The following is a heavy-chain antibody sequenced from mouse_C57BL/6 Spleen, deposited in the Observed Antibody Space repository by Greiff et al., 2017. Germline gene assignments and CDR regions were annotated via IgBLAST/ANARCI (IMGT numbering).Heavy chain of an antibody. Sequence: QVQLQQPGAELVKPGASVKLSCKASGYTFTSYWMHWVKQRPGRGLEWIGRIDPISGGTKYNEKFKSKATLTVDKPSSTAYLQLSSLTSEDSAVDYCARSINRDWYFDVWGTGTTVTVSS. CDR2: IDPISGGT. J-gene: IGHJ1*03. CDR1: GYTFTSYW. CDR3: ARSINRDWYFDV. V-gene: IGHV1-72*01. D-gene: IGHD1-2*01.